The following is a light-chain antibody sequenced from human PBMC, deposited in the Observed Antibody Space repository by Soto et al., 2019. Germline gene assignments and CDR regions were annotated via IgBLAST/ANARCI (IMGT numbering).Light chain of an antibody. CDR3: QQYDKWPIT. CDR2: GAS. J-gene: IGKJ5*01. CDR1: QTVSITY. Sequence: QAPVTLSFSIGGRATLSCSASQTVSITYLTWYQQKPGQAPRLLIYGASTRATGIPARFSGSGSGTDFTLTISSLQSEDFAVYYCQQYDKWPITFGQGTRLEIK. V-gene: IGKV3-15*01.